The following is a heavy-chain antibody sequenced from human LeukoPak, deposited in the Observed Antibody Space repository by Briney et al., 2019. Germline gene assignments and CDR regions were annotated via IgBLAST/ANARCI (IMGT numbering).Heavy chain of an antibody. V-gene: IGHV3-49*03. Sequence: GGSLRLSCTASGFTFGDSAMSWFRQDPGKGLEWVGFIRSKAFGGTTEYAASVKGRFTISRDDSKSIAYLQVNSLKTEDTAVYYCTKERGIAAAGYYYGMDVWGQGTTVTVSS. CDR2: IRSKAFGGTT. CDR3: TKERGIAAAGYYYGMDV. J-gene: IGHJ6*02. D-gene: IGHD6-13*01. CDR1: GFTFGDSA.